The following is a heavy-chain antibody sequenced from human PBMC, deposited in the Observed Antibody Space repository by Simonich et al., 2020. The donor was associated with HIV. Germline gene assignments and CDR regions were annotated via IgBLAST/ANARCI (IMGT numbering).Heavy chain of an antibody. CDR1: GYTFTHYG. Sequence: QVHLVQSGAEVKKPGSSVKVSCKASGYTFTHYGISWVRQGPGQGLEWMGGISAYNSNTNYAQKVQGRCTMTTETSTSPAYMELRSLRSDDTAVYYCARGTYNGYDWNWFDPWGQGTLVIVSS. CDR2: ISAYNSNT. V-gene: IGHV1-18*01. J-gene: IGHJ5*02. CDR3: ARGTYNGYDWNWFDP. D-gene: IGHD5-12*01.